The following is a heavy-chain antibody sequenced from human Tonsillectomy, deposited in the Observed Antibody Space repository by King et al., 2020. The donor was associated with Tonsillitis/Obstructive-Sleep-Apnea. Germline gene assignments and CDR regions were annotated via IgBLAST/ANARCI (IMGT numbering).Heavy chain of an antibody. D-gene: IGHD5-18*01. CDR2: INPNSGGT. CDR3: ARDILEDTAMVIGGATYYYYYGVDV. Sequence: VQLVQSGAEVKKPGASVKVSCKASGYTFTGYYMHWVRQAPGQGLEWMGWINPNSGGTNYAQKFQGRVTMTRDTSISTAYMELSRLRSDDTAVYYCARDILEDTAMVIGGATYYYYYGVDVWGQGTTVTVSS. CDR1: GYTFTGYY. V-gene: IGHV1-2*02. J-gene: IGHJ6*02.